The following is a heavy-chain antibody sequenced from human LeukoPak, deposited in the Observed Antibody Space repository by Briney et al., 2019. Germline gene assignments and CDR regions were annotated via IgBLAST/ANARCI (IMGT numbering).Heavy chain of an antibody. Sequence: PSETLSLTCTVSGASIAASRSYGAWIRQAPGQGLQWIGSVDYTGVTYYNPALQGRVTISVDRSKNQFSLKLSSVTAADTAVYYCARDFGDYDSSGYLSFDIWGQGTMVTVSS. CDR3: ARDFGDYDSSGYLSFDI. D-gene: IGHD3-22*01. CDR2: VDYTGVT. J-gene: IGHJ3*02. CDR1: GASIAASRSY. V-gene: IGHV4-39*07.